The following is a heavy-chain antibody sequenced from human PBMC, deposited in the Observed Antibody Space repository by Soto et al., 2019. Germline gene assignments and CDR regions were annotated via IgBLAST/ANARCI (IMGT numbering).Heavy chain of an antibody. CDR2: ISWNSGSI. CDR3: AKAVGSYGNFDY. Sequence: EVQLVESGGGLVQPGRSLRLSCAASGFSFDHYAMHWVRQAPGKGLEWVSGISWNSGSIGYADSVKGRFTISRDNAKNSLYLQMNRLRAEDTALYYCAKAVGSYGNFDYWGQGTLVTVSS. V-gene: IGHV3-9*01. J-gene: IGHJ4*02. CDR1: GFSFDHYA. D-gene: IGHD5-18*01.